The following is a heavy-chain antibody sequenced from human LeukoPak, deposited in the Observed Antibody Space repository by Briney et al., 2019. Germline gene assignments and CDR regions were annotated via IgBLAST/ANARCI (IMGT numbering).Heavy chain of an antibody. Sequence: SETLSLTCTVSGGSISSYYWSWIRQPPGKGLEWIGYIYYSGSTNYNPSLKSRVTISVDTSKNQFSLKLSSVTAADTAVYYCARVNRLGTYYYDSSGYYYIYYYYMDVWGKGTTVTVSS. D-gene: IGHD3-22*01. V-gene: IGHV4-59*12. CDR1: GGSISSYY. CDR2: IYYSGST. J-gene: IGHJ6*03. CDR3: ARVNRLGTYYYDSSGYYYIYYYYMDV.